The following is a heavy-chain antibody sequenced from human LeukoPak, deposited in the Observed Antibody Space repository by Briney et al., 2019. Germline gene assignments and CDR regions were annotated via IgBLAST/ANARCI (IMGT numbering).Heavy chain of an antibody. CDR2: ISGGGTST. Sequence: GGSLRLSCAASGFTFSDDAMSWVRQAPGKGLEWVSVISGGGTSTYYAASVKGRFTISRDNSKNTLYLQMNSLSAEDTAVYYCARIEVDAFDIRGQGTMVTVSS. J-gene: IGHJ3*02. CDR1: GFTFSDDA. CDR3: ARIEVDAFDI. V-gene: IGHV3-23*01.